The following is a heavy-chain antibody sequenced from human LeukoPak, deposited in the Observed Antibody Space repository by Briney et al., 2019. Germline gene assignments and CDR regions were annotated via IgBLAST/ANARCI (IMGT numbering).Heavy chain of an antibody. CDR3: AREGYSYGYDY. CDR2: LVYDERS. CDR1: GFPFSSYG. Sequence: GGSLRLSCAASGFPFSSYGMHWVRQAPGKGLEWVARLVYDERSDYANSVKGRFSISRDNSKNTLFLDMSDLRVEDTAVYYCAREGYSYGYDYWGQGTLVTVSS. V-gene: IGHV3-33*05. J-gene: IGHJ4*02. D-gene: IGHD5-18*01.